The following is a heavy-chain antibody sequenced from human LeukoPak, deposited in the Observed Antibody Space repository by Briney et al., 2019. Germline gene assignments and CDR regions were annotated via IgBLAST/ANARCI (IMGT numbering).Heavy chain of an antibody. CDR3: ARDYNSGSAGYYFDY. D-gene: IGHD1-26*01. CDR1: GYTFTSYY. Sequence: ASVKVSCKASGYTFTSYYMHWVRQAPGQGLEWMGIINPSGGSTSYAQKFQGRVTMTRDTSTSTVCMELSSLRSEDTAVYYCARDYNSGSAGYYFDYWGQGTLVTVSS. CDR2: INPSGGST. V-gene: IGHV1-46*01. J-gene: IGHJ4*02.